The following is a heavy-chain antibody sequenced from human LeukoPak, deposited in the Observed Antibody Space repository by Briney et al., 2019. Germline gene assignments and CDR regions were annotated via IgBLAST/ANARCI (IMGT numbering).Heavy chain of an antibody. D-gene: IGHD4-17*01. V-gene: IGHV1-46*01. J-gene: IGHJ3*02. CDR1: GYTFTSYH. Sequence: ASVKVSCKASGYTFTSYHMHWVRQAPGQGLEWMGIINPSGGSTSYAQKFQGRVTMTEDTSTDTAYMELSSLRSEDTAVYYCATLQELLTTVTIPGAFDIWGQGTMVTVSS. CDR3: ATLQELLTTVTIPGAFDI. CDR2: INPSGGST.